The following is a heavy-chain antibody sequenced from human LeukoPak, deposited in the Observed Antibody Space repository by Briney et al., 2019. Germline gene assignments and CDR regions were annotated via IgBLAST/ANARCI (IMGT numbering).Heavy chain of an antibody. CDR1: GGPISSYY. J-gene: IGHJ5*02. CDR2: MHYSGST. CDR3: ARHANYYGSGSYLNWFDP. Sequence: PSETLPLTCTVSGGPISSYYWSWIRQPPGKGLEFIGYMHYSGSTNHNHSLESGVTISVDTSKNKFSLTLTSVPAADTAVYYCARHANYYGSGSYLNWFDPWGQGTLVTVSS. D-gene: IGHD3-10*01. V-gene: IGHV4-59*08.